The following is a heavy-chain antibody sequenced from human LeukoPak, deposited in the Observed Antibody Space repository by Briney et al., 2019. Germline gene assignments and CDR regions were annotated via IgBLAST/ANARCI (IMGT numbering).Heavy chain of an antibody. D-gene: IGHD2-15*01. CDR1: GFIFSTYS. Sequence: GGSLRLSCAASGFIFSTYSINWVRQAPGKGLEWVSHISSSSSSIYYADSVKGRFSISRDNAKNSLYLQMNSLRAEDTAVYYCARDSLYCSGGSCTDYWGQGTLVTVSS. CDR2: ISSSSSSI. J-gene: IGHJ4*02. CDR3: ARDSLYCSGGSCTDY. V-gene: IGHV3-48*01.